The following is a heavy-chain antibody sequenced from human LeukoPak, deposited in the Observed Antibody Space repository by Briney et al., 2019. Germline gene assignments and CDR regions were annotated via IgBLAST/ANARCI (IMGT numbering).Heavy chain of an antibody. J-gene: IGHJ5*02. Sequence: SETLSLTCTVSGGSISSYYWSWIRQPAGKGLEWIGRIYTSGSTNYNPSLKSRVTMSVDTSKSQFSLKLSSVTAADTAVYYCARQKKTSAYYDFWSGYPDWFDPWGQGTLVTVSS. CDR3: ARQKKTSAYYDFWSGYPDWFDP. CDR2: IYTSGST. V-gene: IGHV4-4*07. CDR1: GGSISSYY. D-gene: IGHD3-3*01.